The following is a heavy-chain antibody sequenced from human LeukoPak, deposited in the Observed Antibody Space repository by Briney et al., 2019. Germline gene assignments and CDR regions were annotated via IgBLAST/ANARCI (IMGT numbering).Heavy chain of an antibody. J-gene: IGHJ6*02. CDR1: GFTFSSYA. CDR3: ARYCTSTNCDAQNSYYGMAV. V-gene: IGHV3-23*01. D-gene: IGHD2-2*01. Sequence: PGGSLRLSCAASGFTFSSYATSWVRQAPGKGLEWVSAISGSGGSTYYADSVKGRFTISRDNSKNTVFLQMNGLRAEDTAVYYCARYCTSTNCDAQNSYYGMAVWGQGTTVTVSS. CDR2: ISGSGGST.